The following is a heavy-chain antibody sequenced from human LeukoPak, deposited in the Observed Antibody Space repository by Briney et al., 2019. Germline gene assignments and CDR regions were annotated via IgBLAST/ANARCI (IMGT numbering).Heavy chain of an antibody. V-gene: IGHV4-4*09. J-gene: IGHJ6*02. Sequence: SETLSLTCTVSGGPISSYYWSWIRQPPGKGLEWIGYIYTSGSTNYNPSLKSRVTISVDTSKNQFSLKLSSVTAADTAVYYCARQAGITMVRGVNAPADYYYYYGMDVWGPGTTVTVSS. CDR1: GGPISSYY. CDR3: ARQAGITMVRGVNAPADYYYYYGMDV. CDR2: IYTSGST. D-gene: IGHD3-10*01.